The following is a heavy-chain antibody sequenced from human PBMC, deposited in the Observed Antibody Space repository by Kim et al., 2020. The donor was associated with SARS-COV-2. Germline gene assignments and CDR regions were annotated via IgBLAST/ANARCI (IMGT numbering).Heavy chain of an antibody. Sequence: SETLYLTCTVSGGSISSSSHYWGWIRQPPGKGLEWIGSIYYSGSTYYNPSLKSRVTISVDTSKNQFSLKLSSVTAADTAVYYCARTGEAGVVDPWGQGTLVTVSS. CDR3: ARTGEAGVVDP. V-gene: IGHV4-39*01. D-gene: IGHD2-21*01. J-gene: IGHJ5*02. CDR1: GGSISSSSHY. CDR2: IYYSGST.